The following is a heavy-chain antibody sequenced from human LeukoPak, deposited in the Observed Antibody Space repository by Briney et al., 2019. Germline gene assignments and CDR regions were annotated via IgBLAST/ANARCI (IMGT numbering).Heavy chain of an antibody. J-gene: IGHJ5*02. V-gene: IGHV4-61*02. CDR3: ARGGSRYCSGGSCYFS. Sequence: PSETLSLTCTVSGGSISSGSYYWSWIRQPAGKGLEWIGRIYTSGSTNYNPSLKSRVTISVDTSKNQFSLKLSSVTAADTAVYYCARGGSRYCSGGSCYFSWGQGTLVTVSS. CDR1: GGSISSGSYY. D-gene: IGHD2-15*01. CDR2: IYTSGST.